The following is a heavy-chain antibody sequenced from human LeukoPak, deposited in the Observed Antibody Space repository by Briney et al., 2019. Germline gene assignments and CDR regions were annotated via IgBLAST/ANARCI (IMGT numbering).Heavy chain of an antibody. CDR2: IYYSGST. Sequence: PSETLSLTCTVSGGSISSYYWSWIRQPPGKGLEWIGYIYYSGSTNYNPSLKSRVTISVDTSKNQFSLKLRSVTAADTAVYYCARGYDGSGYYYRNWYFDLWGRGTLVTVSS. CDR3: ARGYDGSGYYYRNWYFDL. J-gene: IGHJ2*01. V-gene: IGHV4-59*12. CDR1: GGSISSYY. D-gene: IGHD3-22*01.